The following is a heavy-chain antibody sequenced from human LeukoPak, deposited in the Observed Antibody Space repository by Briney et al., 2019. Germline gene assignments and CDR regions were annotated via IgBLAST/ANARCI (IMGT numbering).Heavy chain of an antibody. J-gene: IGHJ4*02. D-gene: IGHD3-22*01. CDR3: ARAEYYYDSSGTLRPYYFDY. CDR1: GGSISSGDYY. Sequence: PSQTLSLTCTVSGGSISSGDYYWRWIRQPPGKGLEWIGYIYYSGSTYYNPSLKSRVTISVDTSKNQFSLKLSSVTAADTAVYYCARAEYYYDSSGTLRPYYFDYWGQGTLVTVSS. CDR2: IYYSGST. V-gene: IGHV4-30-4*01.